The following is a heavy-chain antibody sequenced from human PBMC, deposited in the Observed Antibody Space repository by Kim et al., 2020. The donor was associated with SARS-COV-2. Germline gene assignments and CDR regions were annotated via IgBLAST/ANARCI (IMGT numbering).Heavy chain of an antibody. CDR3: ARRRTSVSSLDP. J-gene: IGHJ5*02. Sequence: SETLSLTCSVSGGSISSFYWSWIRQPPGKGLEWIGDISNTGSANYNPSLKGRVTISLDTPNNQFSLKLNSVTAADTAVYYCARRRTSVSSLDPWGQGNL. CDR1: GGSISSFY. D-gene: IGHD1-26*01. CDR2: ISNTGSA. V-gene: IGHV4-59*08.